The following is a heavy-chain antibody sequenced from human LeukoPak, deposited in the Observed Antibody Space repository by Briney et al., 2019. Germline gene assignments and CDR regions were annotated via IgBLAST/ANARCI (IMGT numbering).Heavy chain of an antibody. CDR2: INPSGGST. CDR3: ARRYGFDAFDI. D-gene: IGHD4-17*01. V-gene: IGHV1-46*01. CDR1: GYTFTSYY. Sequence: GASVKVSCKASGYTFTSYYMHWVRQAPGQGLEWMGIINPSGGSTSYAQKFQGRVTISVDTSKNQFSLKLSSVTAADTAVYYCARRYGFDAFDIWGQGTMVTVSS. J-gene: IGHJ3*02.